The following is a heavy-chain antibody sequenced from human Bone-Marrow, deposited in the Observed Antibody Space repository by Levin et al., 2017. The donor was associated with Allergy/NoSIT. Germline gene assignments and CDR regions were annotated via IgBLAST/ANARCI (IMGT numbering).Heavy chain of an antibody. CDR2: ISSSGSTI. CDR3: ARAALTPPISLMDV. CDR1: GFTFSDYY. D-gene: IGHD3-9*01. V-gene: IGHV3-11*01. J-gene: IGHJ6*02. Sequence: GGSLRLSCAASGFTFSDYYMSWIRQAPGKGLEWVSYISSSGSTIYYADSVKGRFPISRDNAKNSLYLQMNSLRAEDTAVYYCARAALTPPISLMDVWGQGTTVTVSS.